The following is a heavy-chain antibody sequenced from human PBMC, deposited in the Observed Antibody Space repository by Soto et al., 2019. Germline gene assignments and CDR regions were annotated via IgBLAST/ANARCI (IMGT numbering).Heavy chain of an antibody. Sequence: QVQLVQSGAEVKNPGASVKVSCKALGTPFTRYGIGWARQAPGQGLEWMGWINTYNGNTNYAQNVQGRVTLTTDTSTSTAYMELRSLRSNDTAIYYCAMVDVYVTPSPQDVWGQGTTVIVSS. J-gene: IGHJ6*02. CDR1: GTPFTRYG. D-gene: IGHD3-16*01. V-gene: IGHV1-18*01. CDR3: AMVDVYVTPSPQDV. CDR2: INTYNGNT.